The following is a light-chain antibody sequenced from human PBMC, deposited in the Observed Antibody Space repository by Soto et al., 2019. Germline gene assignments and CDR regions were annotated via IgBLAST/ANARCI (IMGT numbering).Light chain of an antibody. V-gene: IGLV1-44*01. CDR1: SSNIGSKT. CDR2: SNN. Sequence: QSVLTQPPSASGTPGQRVTISCSGSSSNIGSKTVNWYQQLPGTAPKLLIQSNNQRPSGVPDRFSGSKSGTSASLAISGLHSEDGADYYCAAWDDSLNGWVFGGGTKLTVL. J-gene: IGLJ3*02. CDR3: AAWDDSLNGWV.